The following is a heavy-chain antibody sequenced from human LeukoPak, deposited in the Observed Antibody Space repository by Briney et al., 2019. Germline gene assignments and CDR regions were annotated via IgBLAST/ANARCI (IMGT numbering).Heavy chain of an antibody. D-gene: IGHD6-13*01. CDR1: GFTFSSYW. CDR3: ARAPYSSSGYFDL. CDR2: INSDGSST. Sequence: PGGSLRLSCAASGFTFSSYWMHWVRQAPGKGLVWVSRINSDGSSTSYADSVKGRFTISRDNAKNTLYLQMNSLRAEDTAVYYCARAPYSSSGYFDLWGLGTLVTVSS. J-gene: IGHJ2*01. V-gene: IGHV3-74*01.